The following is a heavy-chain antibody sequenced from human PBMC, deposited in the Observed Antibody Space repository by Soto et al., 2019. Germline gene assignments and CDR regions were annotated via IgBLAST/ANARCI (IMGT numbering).Heavy chain of an antibody. CDR3: AKVPGYSNYFCAFDI. CDR2: ISGSGGNT. V-gene: IGHV3-23*01. CDR1: GFTFSSYA. Sequence: EMQLLESGGGLVQPGGSLRVSCAASGFTFSSYAMSWVRQAPGKGLEWVLAISGSGGNTYYADSVKGRFTISRDNSKSTLYLQMNSLRAEDTAIYYCAKVPGYSNYFCAFDIWGQGTMVTVSS. J-gene: IGHJ3*02. D-gene: IGHD4-4*01.